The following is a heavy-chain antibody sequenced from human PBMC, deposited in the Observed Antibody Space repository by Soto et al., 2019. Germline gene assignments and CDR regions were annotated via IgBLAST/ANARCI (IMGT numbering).Heavy chain of an antibody. CDR1: GFSLSTSGMC. D-gene: IGHD2-15*01. V-gene: IGHV2-70*01. Sequence: SGPTLVNPTQTLTLTCTFSGFSLSTSGMCVSWICQPPGKALEWLALIDWDDDKYYSTSLKTRLTISKDTSKNQVVLTMTNMDPVDTATYYCARIPGVVAATPYYYGIDVWGQGTTVTVSS. CDR3: ARIPGVVAATPYYYGIDV. J-gene: IGHJ6*02. CDR2: IDWDDDK.